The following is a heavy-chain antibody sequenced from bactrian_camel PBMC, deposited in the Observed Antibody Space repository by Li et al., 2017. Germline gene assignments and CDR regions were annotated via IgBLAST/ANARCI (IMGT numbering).Heavy chain of an antibody. J-gene: IGHJ4*01. CDR1: GYISGRQS. CDR3: AADPAVDQLVPPCFD. CDR2: VIDGDGRK. V-gene: IGHV3S63*01. D-gene: IGHD7*01. Sequence: QLVESGGGSVQAGGSLRLSCTASGYISGRQSIGWFRQVAGLEREGVAVIDGDGRKWYGDFVEGRFTISQDNTKTILYLQMVNLKPEDTATYYCAADPAVDQLVPPCFDWGPGTQ.